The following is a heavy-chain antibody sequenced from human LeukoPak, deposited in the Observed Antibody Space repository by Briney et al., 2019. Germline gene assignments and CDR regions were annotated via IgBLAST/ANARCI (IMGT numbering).Heavy chain of an antibody. CDR1: GFTFSSYS. CDR2: ISSSSSYI. J-gene: IGHJ3*02. V-gene: IGHV3-21*01. Sequence: GGSLRLSCAASGFTFSSYSMNWVRQAPGKGLEWVSSISSSSSYIFYADSVKGRFTISRDSAKNSLYLQMNSLGAEDTAVYYCARERRSVVITTDAFDIWGQGTMVTVSS. CDR3: ARERRSVVITTDAFDI. D-gene: IGHD3-22*01.